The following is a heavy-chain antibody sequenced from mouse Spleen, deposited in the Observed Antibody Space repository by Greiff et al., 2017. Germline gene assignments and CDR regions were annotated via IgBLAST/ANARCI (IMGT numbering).Heavy chain of an antibody. CDR1: GYSITSGYD. J-gene: IGHJ3*01. CDR3: ARGGNYVTAWFAY. V-gene: IGHV3-1*01. CDR2: ISYSGST. Sequence: EVQRVESGPGMVKPSQSLSLTCTVTGYSITSGYDWHWIRPFPGNKLEWMGYISYSGSTNYNPSLKSRISITHDTSKNHFFLKLNSVTTEDTATYYCARGGNYVTAWFAYWGQGTLVTVSA. D-gene: IGHD2-1*01.